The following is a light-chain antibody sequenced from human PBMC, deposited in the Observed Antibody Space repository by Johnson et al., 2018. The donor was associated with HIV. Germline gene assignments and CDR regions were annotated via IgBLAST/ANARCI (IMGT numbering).Light chain of an antibody. V-gene: IGLV1-51*02. J-gene: IGLJ1*01. CDR1: SSDMGNYA. Sequence: HSVLTQPPSVSAAPGQKVTISCSGSSSDMGNYAVSWYQQLPGTAPKLLIYENNKRPSGIPDRFSGSKSGTSATLGITGLQTGDEADYYFGTWDSSLSAYVCVTRTKGTVL. CDR3: GTWDSSLSAYV. CDR2: ENN.